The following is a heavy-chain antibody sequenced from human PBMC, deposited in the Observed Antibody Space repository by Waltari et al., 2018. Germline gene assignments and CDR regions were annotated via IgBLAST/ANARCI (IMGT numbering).Heavy chain of an antibody. CDR2: ITGSGRTI. Sequence: EVQVVESGGGLVQPGGSLRLSCVASGFSFSAYELNWVRTAPGKGLEWVAYITGSGRTIYYADSVKGRFTISRDSAKNSLYLQMNSLTVEDTAVYYCAREYTSSSGDAFDIWGQGTMVIVSS. J-gene: IGHJ3*02. D-gene: IGHD6-6*01. CDR3: AREYTSSSGDAFDI. CDR1: GFSFSAYE. V-gene: IGHV3-48*03.